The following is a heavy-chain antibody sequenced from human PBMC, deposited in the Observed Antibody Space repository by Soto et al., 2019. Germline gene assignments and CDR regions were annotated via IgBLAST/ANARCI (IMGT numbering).Heavy chain of an antibody. CDR2: IYYSGST. Sequence: SETLSLTCTVSGGSISSYCWSWIRQPPGKGLEWIGYIYYSGSTNYNPSLKSRVTISVDTSKNQFSLKLSSVTAADTAVYYCARQRTYSSRVHCFDPWGQGTLVTVSS. CDR1: GGSISSYC. D-gene: IGHD6-13*01. CDR3: ARQRTYSSRVHCFDP. V-gene: IGHV4-59*08. J-gene: IGHJ5*02.